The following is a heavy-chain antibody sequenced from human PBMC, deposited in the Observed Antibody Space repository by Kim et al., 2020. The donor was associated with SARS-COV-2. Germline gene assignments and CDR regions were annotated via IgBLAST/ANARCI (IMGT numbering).Heavy chain of an antibody. CDR2: INHSGST. D-gene: IGHD3-22*01. CDR3: AIPLSSGSAFGAY. CDR1: GGSFSGYY. Sequence: SETLSLTCAVYGGSFSGYYWSWIRQPPGKGLEWIGEINHSGSTNYNPSLKSRVTISLDTSKNQFSLKLSSVTAADTAVYYCAIPLSSGSAFGAYWGQGTLVTVSS. V-gene: IGHV4-34*01. J-gene: IGHJ4*02.